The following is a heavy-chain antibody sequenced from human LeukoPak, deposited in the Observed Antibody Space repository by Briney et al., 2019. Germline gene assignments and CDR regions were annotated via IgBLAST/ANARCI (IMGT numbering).Heavy chain of an antibody. J-gene: IGHJ3*02. D-gene: IGHD1-26*01. CDR3: AKAATRSSWELPQRTDDAFDI. V-gene: IGHV3-9*03. CDR1: GFTFDDYA. Sequence: GGSLRLSCAASGFTFDDYAMHWVRQAPGKGLEWVSGISWNSGSIGYADSVKGRFTISRDNAKNSLYLQMNSLRAEDMALYYCAKAATRSSWELPQRTDDAFDIWGQGTMVTVSS. CDR2: ISWNSGSI.